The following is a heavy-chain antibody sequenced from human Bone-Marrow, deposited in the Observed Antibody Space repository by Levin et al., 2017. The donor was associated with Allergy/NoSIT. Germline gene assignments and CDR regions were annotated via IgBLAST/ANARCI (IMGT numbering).Heavy chain of an antibody. V-gene: IGHV3-23*01. D-gene: IGHD3-22*01. CDR3: AKDQDSDGYPTVDY. Sequence: PGGSLRLSCAASGFTFRKLAMSWVRQAPGKGLEWVATISASGTYYADSVTGRFTISRDNSENTLDLQMNSLRAEDTALYYCAKDQDSDGYPTVDYWGQGPLVTVSS. CDR2: ISASGT. J-gene: IGHJ4*02. CDR1: GFTFRKLA.